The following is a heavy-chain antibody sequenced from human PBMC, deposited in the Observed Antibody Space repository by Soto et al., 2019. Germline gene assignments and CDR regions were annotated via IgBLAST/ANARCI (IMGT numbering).Heavy chain of an antibody. J-gene: IGHJ4*02. CDR1: GGSFSGYY. CDR3: ARVGHDSSGYPLPVLDY. Sequence: SETLSLTCAVYGGSFSGYYWSWIRQPPGKGLEWIGEINHSGSTNYNPSLKSRVTISVDTSKNQFSLKLSSVTAADTAVYYCARVGHDSSGYPLPVLDYWGQGTLVTVS. V-gene: IGHV4-34*01. D-gene: IGHD3-22*01. CDR2: INHSGST.